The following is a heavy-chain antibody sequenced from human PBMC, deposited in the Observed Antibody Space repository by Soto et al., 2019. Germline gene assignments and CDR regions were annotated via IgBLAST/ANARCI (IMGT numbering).Heavy chain of an antibody. V-gene: IGHV1-8*01. CDR2: MNPNSGNT. Sequence: QVQLVQSGAEVKKPGASVKVSCKAYGYTFTRYDINWVRQATGQGLELMGWMNPNSGNTGYAQKFQGRVTMTRTTSISTAYMELSSLRSEDPAVYYCAREKTSYGMDVWGQGTTVTVSS. CDR1: GYTFTRYD. CDR3: AREKTSYGMDV. J-gene: IGHJ6*02.